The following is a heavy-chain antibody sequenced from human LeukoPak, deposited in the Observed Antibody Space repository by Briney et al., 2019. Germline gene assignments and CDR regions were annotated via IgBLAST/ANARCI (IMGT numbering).Heavy chain of an antibody. CDR3: ASYWHV. CDR1: GFTFSSYA. J-gene: IGHJ6*04. D-gene: IGHD2-15*01. CDR2: ISYDGSNK. Sequence: GRSLRLSCAASGFTFSSYAMHWVRQAPGKGLEWVAVISYDGSNKYYADSVKGRFTISRDNSKNTLYLQMNSLRAEDTAVYYCASYWHVWGKGTTVTVSS. V-gene: IGHV3-30*04.